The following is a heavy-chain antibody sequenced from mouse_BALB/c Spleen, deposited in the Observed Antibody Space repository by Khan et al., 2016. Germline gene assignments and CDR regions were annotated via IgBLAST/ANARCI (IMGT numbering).Heavy chain of an antibody. CDR1: EYEFPSHD. CDR2: INSAGNDT. V-gene: IGHV5-2*01. Sequence: EVELVESGGGLVQPGESLKLSCESNEYEFPSHDMSWVRKTPEKRLEMVAAINSAGNDTYYPDTMERRFIISRDNTKKTLYLQINSLSSEDTAFYYGTRHYYGSSFWFAYWGQGTLVTVSA. J-gene: IGHJ3*01. CDR3: TRHYYGSSFWFAY. D-gene: IGHD1-1*01.